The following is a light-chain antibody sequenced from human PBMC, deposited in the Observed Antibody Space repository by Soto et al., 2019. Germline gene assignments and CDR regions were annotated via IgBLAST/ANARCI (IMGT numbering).Light chain of an antibody. CDR1: QSVSSN. J-gene: IGKJ1*01. Sequence: EVVMTQSPATLSVSPGERDTLSCRASQSVSSNLAWHQQKPGQAPRLLIYGASTRATGIPARFSGSGSGTEFTLTISSLQSEDFAVYYCQQYKNWPRTFGQGTKVEIK. CDR3: QQYKNWPRT. V-gene: IGKV3-15*01. CDR2: GAS.